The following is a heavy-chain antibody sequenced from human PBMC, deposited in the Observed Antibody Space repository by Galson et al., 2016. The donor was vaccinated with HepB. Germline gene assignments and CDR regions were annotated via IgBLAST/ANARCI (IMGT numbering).Heavy chain of an antibody. CDR1: GFSFSTYD. CDR3: ARIFYDRLTRDYYGMDV. D-gene: IGHD3-9*01. V-gene: IGHV3-13*04. CDR2: IGSDGGT. J-gene: IGHJ6*02. Sequence: SLRLSCAGSGFSFSTYDMHWVRQATGKGLEWVSAIGSDGGTYYSGSVMGRFTISRDNAKNSLYLQMDSLSDGDTAVYYCARIFYDRLTRDYYGMDVWGQGSTVTVSS.